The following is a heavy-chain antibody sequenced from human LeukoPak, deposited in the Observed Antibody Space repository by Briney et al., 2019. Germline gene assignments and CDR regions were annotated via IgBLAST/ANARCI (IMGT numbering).Heavy chain of an antibody. V-gene: IGHV3-23*01. CDR2: ISGSGGGT. CDR3: AKDLRVLDY. CDR1: GFTFSSYA. J-gene: IGHJ4*02. D-gene: IGHD3-3*01. Sequence: PGGSLTLSCAASGFTFSSYAMSWVRQAPGKGLEWVSGISGSGGGTYYAGSVKGRFSISRDNSRNTLFLQMNSLRADDTAKYYCAKDLRVLDYWGQGTLVTVSS.